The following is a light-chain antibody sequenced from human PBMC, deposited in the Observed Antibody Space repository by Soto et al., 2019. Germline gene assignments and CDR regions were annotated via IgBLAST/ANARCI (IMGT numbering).Light chain of an antibody. CDR1: QSVRSW. J-gene: IGKJ4*01. CDR3: QQYDNYPLT. V-gene: IGKV1-5*01. CDR2: DAS. Sequence: DIPMTKSPATLSASVGDRVTITYRASQSVRSWLAWYQQKPGTAPKLLIFDASRLESGVPSRFSGSASGTEFTLTISSLQPDDFATYYCQQYDNYPLTFGGGTKVDIK.